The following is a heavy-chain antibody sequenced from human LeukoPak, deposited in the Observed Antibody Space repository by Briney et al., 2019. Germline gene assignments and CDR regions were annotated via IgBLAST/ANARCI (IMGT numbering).Heavy chain of an antibody. CDR3: ARSDGGFDP. V-gene: IGHV4-59*01. CDR2: LFYSGNT. CDR1: GGSISSYY. J-gene: IGHJ5*02. Sequence: SETLSLTCTVSGGSISSYYWSWIRQPPGKGLEWIGYLFYSGNTNSNPSLKSRVTISVDTSKNQFSLKLSSVTAADTAVYYCARSDGGFDPWGQGTLVTVSS. D-gene: IGHD2-21*02.